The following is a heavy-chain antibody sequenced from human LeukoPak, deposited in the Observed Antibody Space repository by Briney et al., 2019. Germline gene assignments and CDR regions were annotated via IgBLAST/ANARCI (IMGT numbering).Heavy chain of an antibody. V-gene: IGHV1-69*13. CDR3: ARGAGSSGWLGFDY. D-gene: IGHD6-19*01. CDR2: IIPIFGTA. J-gene: IGHJ4*02. Sequence: SVKVSCKASGGTFSSYAISWVRQAPGQGLEWMGGIIPIFGTANYAQKFQGRVTITADESTSTVYMELSSLRSEDTAVYYCARGAGSSGWLGFDYWGQGTLVTVSS. CDR1: GGTFSSYA.